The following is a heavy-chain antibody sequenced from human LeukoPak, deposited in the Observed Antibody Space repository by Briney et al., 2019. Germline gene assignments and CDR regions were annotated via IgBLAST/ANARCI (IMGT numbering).Heavy chain of an antibody. J-gene: IGHJ4*02. CDR1: GFTVSSNY. CDR2: IYSGGST. CDR3: ARARDGYNYDFDY. D-gene: IGHD5-24*01. V-gene: IGHV3-66*01. Sequence: GGSLRLSCAASGFTVSSNYMSRVRQAPGKGLEWVSVIYSGGSTYYADSVKGRFTISRDNSKNTLYLQMNSLRAEDTAVYYCARARDGYNYDFDYWGQGTLVTVSS.